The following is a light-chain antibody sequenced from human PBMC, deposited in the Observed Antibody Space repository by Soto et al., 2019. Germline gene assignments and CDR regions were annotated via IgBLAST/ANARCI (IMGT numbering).Light chain of an antibody. J-gene: IGLJ1*01. CDR3: SSYAGSNNYV. Sequence: QSAVTQPPCASGSPGQSVTISCTGTSSDVGGYNYVSWYQQHPGKAPKLMIYEVSKRPSGVPDRFSGSKSGNTASLTVSGLQAEDEADYYCSSYAGSNNYVFGTGTKLTVL. CDR2: EVS. V-gene: IGLV2-8*01. CDR1: SSDVGGYNY.